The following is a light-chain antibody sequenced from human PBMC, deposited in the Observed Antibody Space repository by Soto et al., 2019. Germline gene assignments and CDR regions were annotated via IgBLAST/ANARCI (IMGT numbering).Light chain of an antibody. CDR3: CSYAGSSTCV. Sequence: QSALTQPASVSGSHGQSTTISCTGTSSDVGSYNLVSWYQQHPGKAPKLMIYEVSKRPSGVSNRFSGSKSGNTASLTISGLQAEDEADYYCCSYAGSSTCVFGTGTKVTVL. CDR1: SSDVGSYNL. J-gene: IGLJ1*01. V-gene: IGLV2-23*02. CDR2: EVS.